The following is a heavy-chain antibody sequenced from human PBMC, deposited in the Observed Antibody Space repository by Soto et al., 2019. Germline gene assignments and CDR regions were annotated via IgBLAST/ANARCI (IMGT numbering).Heavy chain of an antibody. V-gene: IGHV6-1*01. CDR1: GDSISSNSAA. CDR3: ARRYFSGGYHGMDV. CDR2: TYYKSKWYN. J-gene: IGHJ6*02. D-gene: IGHD6-19*01. Sequence: QVQLQQSGPGLVKPSQTLSLTCAISGDSISSNSAAWNWIRQSPSRGLEWLGRTYYKSKWYNDYAPSVKSRITINPDTSKTQFSLQLSSVTPEDTAVYYCARRYFSGGYHGMDVWSQGTTVTVSS.